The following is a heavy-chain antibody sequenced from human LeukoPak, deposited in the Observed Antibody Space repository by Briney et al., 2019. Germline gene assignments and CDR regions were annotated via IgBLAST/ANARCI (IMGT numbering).Heavy chain of an antibody. V-gene: IGHV3-30*18. D-gene: IGHD3-22*01. CDR2: ISYAGSNE. J-gene: IGHJ6*02. CDR3: AKANSGSSRYYYYGMDV. CDR1: GFTFSTYG. Sequence: SGGSLRLSCAASGFTFSTYGMPWVRQAPGKGLEWVAVISYAGSNEYYVDSVKGRFTVSRDNSKNTLYLQMNSLRAEDTAVYYCAKANSGSSRYYYYGMDVWGQGTTVTVSS.